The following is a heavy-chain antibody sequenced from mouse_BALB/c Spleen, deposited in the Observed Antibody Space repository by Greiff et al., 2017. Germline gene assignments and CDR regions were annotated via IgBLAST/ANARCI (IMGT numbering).Heavy chain of an antibody. CDR2: IISGGSYT. CDR1: GFTFSSYA. J-gene: IGHJ3*01. CDR3: ARGEGNYVWFAY. V-gene: IGHV5-9-4*01. Sequence: DVKLVESGGGLVKPGGSLKLSCAASGFTFSSYAMSWVRQSPEKRLEWVAEIISGGSYTYYPDTVTGRFTISRDNAKNTLYLEMSSLRSEDTAMYYCARGEGNYVWFAYWGQGTLVTVSA. D-gene: IGHD2-1*01.